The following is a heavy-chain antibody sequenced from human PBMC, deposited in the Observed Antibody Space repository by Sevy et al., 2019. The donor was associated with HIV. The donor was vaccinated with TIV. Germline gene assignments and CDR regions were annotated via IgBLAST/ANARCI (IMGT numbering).Heavy chain of an antibody. J-gene: IGHJ5*02. CDR1: GGTFSSYA. Sequence: ASVKVSCKASGGTFSSYAISWVRQAPGQGLEWMGRIIPIFGTANYAQKFQGRVTITADESTSTAYMELSSLRSEDTAVYYCARGTYYYGSGSYPNWFDPWGQGTLVTVSS. D-gene: IGHD3-10*01. CDR3: ARGTYYYGSGSYPNWFDP. V-gene: IGHV1-69*13. CDR2: IIPIFGTA.